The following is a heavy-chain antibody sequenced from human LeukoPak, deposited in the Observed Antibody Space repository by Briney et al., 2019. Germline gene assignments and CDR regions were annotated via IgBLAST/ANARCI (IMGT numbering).Heavy chain of an antibody. D-gene: IGHD3-10*01. CDR3: ARGYYAPPVGYYYMDL. CDR2: IYRTGST. J-gene: IGHJ6*03. V-gene: IGHV4-61*02. CDR1: GGSIDSGDDY. Sequence: SEILSLTCTVSGGSIDSGDDYWSWIRQPAGKGLEFIGRIYRTGSTTSNPSLQDRLTISIDTSKNQFSLQLTSVTAADTAIYYCARGYYAPPVGYYYMDLWGRGTTVTVSS.